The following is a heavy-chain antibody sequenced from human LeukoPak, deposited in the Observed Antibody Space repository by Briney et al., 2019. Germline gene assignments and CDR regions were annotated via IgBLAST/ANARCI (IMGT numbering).Heavy chain of an antibody. V-gene: IGHV4-39*01. Sequence: PSETLSLTCTLSGGSISSSSYYWGWIRQPPGKGLEWIGRIYYSGSTYYNPSLKSRVTISVDTSKNQFSLKLSSVTAADTAVYYCARHHFVTIFGVAGNWFDPWGQGTLVTVSS. CDR3: ARHHFVTIFGVAGNWFDP. D-gene: IGHD3-3*01. CDR2: IYYSGST. J-gene: IGHJ5*02. CDR1: GGSISSSSYY.